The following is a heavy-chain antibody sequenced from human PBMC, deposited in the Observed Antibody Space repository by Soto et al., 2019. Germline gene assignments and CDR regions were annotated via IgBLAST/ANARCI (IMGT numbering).Heavy chain of an antibody. CDR2: IYYAGST. CDR1: GGSMSPNY. CDR3: ARLGFYYQSLDP. V-gene: IGHV4-59*08. D-gene: IGHD3-22*01. J-gene: IGHJ5*02. Sequence: SETLSLTCTVSGGSMSPNYWSWFRQPPGRGLEWVGYIYYAGSTSYNPSLKSRVTISLETSKSQFSLRLSSVTAADTAVYFCARLGFYYQSLDPWGPGNLVTVSS.